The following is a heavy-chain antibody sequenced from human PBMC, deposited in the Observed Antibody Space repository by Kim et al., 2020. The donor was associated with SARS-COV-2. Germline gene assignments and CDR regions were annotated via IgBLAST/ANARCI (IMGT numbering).Heavy chain of an antibody. CDR3: ARDTAAAMDV. Sequence: TPYAQYVRGRFTDAREDSKNSLYLQINSLKTEDTAVYYCARDTAAAMDVWGQGTTVTVSS. V-gene: IGHV3-72*01. J-gene: IGHJ6*02. D-gene: IGHD6-25*01. CDR2: T.